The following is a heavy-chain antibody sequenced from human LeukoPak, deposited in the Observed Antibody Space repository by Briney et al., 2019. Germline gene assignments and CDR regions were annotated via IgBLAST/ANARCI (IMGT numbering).Heavy chain of an antibody. CDR1: GFTFSSYA. Sequence: GGSLRLSCAASGFTFSSYAMSWVRQAPGKGLEWVSAISGSGGSTYYADSVKGRFTISRDNSKNTLYLQMNSLRAEDTAVYYCAKEGCSSTSCYTALGDYYYMDVWGKGTTVTVSS. CDR2: ISGSGGST. CDR3: AKEGCSSTSCYTALGDYYYMDV. D-gene: IGHD2-2*02. J-gene: IGHJ6*03. V-gene: IGHV3-23*01.